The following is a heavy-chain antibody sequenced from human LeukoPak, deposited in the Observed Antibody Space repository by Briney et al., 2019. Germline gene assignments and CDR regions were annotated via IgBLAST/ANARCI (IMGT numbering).Heavy chain of an antibody. CDR2: IIPIFGTA. CDR3: ARDKADGGNLAAFDY. CDR1: GGTFSSYA. Sequence: SVKVSCKASGGTFSSYAISWVRQSPGQGLEWMGGIIPIFGTANYAQKFQGRVTITTDESTSTAYMELSSLRSEDTAVYYCARDKADGGNLAAFDYWGQGTLVTVSS. J-gene: IGHJ4*02. D-gene: IGHD4-23*01. V-gene: IGHV1-69*05.